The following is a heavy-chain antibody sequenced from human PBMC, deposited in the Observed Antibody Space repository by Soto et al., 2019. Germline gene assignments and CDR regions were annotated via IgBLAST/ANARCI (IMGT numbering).Heavy chain of an antibody. V-gene: IGHV1-3*01. Sequence: QVQLVQSGAEVKKPGASVKVSCKASGYTFTSYAMHWGRQAPGQRREWMGWINAGNGNTKYSQKFQGRVTITRDTSASTAYMELSSLRSEDTAVYYCARGSHCSSTSCYGYPSLYWGQGTLVTVSS. CDR3: ARGSHCSSTSCYGYPSLY. CDR2: INAGNGNT. CDR1: GYTFTSYA. D-gene: IGHD2-2*01. J-gene: IGHJ4*02.